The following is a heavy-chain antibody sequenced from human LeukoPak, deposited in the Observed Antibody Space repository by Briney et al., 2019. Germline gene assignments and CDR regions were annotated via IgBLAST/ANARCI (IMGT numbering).Heavy chain of an antibody. D-gene: IGHD6-13*01. CDR3: ASYSSSWFKPLDS. CDR1: GFRFGNSA. V-gene: IGHV3-23*01. Sequence: PGGSLRLSCVGSGFRFGNSAMSWVRQIPGKGLEWVSSITSTSGSIKYVDSVKGRFTISRDNSKNTLFLQMDSLRAEDTAIYYCASYSSSWFKPLDSWGQGTLVTVSS. J-gene: IGHJ4*02. CDR2: ITSTSGSI.